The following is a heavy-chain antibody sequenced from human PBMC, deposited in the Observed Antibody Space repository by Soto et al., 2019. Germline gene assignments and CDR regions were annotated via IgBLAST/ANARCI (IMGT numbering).Heavy chain of an antibody. J-gene: IGHJ6*02. Sequence: ASVKVSCKASGYTFTGYYMHWVRQAPGQGLEWMGWMNPNSGGTNYAQKFQGWVTMTRDTSISTAYMELSRLRSDDTAVYYCARGGRDGYYYYGMDVWGQGTTVTVSS. V-gene: IGHV1-2*04. CDR2: MNPNSGGT. CDR3: ARGGRDGYYYYGMDV. CDR1: GYTFTGYY.